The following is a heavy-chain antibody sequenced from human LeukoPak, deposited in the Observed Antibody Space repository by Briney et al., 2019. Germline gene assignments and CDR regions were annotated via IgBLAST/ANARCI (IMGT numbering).Heavy chain of an antibody. Sequence: PSETLSLTCTVSGGSISSYYWSWLRQPPGKGLEWIGEINHSGSTNYNPSLKSRVTISVDTSKNQFSLKLSSVTAADTAVYYCARAKIYSTDALDYWGQGTLVTVSS. CDR1: GGSISSYY. CDR3: ARAKIYSTDALDY. CDR2: INHSGST. D-gene: IGHD4-11*01. J-gene: IGHJ4*02. V-gene: IGHV4-34*01.